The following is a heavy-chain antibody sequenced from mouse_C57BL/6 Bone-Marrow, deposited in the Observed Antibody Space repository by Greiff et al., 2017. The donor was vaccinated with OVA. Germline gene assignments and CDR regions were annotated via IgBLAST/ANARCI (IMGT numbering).Heavy chain of an antibody. CDR2: INPSSGYT. J-gene: IGHJ3*01. Sequence: VQLQQSGAELARPGASVKMSCKASGYTFTSYTMHWVKQRPGQGLEWIGYINPSSGYTKYNQKFKDKATLTADKSSSTAYMQLSSLTSEDSAVYYCASWYYYGSSYGAYWGQGTLVTVSA. D-gene: IGHD1-1*01. V-gene: IGHV1-4*01. CDR1: GYTFTSYT. CDR3: ASWYYYGSSYGAY.